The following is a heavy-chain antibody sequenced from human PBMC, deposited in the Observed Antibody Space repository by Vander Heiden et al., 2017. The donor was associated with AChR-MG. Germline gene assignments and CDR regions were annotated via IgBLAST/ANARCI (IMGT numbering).Heavy chain of an antibody. Sequence: QVQLVQSGAEVQKPGASVKVACQASGNTFTTYDIHWVRQATGQGLEWMGWMNPNSDNTGYAQKFQGRVTMTRNNSISTAYMELSSLRSEDTAVYYCARGTPTGWYGTHYWCQGTLVTVSS. V-gene: IGHV1-8*01. CDR2: MNPNSDNT. D-gene: IGHD6-19*01. CDR3: ARGTPTGWYGTHY. CDR1: GNTFTTYD. J-gene: IGHJ4*02.